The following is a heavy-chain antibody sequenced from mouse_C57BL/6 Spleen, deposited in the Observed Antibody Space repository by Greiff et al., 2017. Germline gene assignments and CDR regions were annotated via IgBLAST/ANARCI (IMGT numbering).Heavy chain of an antibody. J-gene: IGHJ4*01. CDR2: ISSGGSYT. CDR3: AGYGKGFYAMDY. Sequence: EVKLMESGGDLVKPGGSLKLSCAASGFTFSSYGMSWVRQTPDKRLEWVATISSGGSYTYYPDSVKGRFTISRDNAKNTLYLQMSSLKSEDTAMYYCAGYGKGFYAMDYWGQGTSVTVSS. D-gene: IGHD2-10*02. V-gene: IGHV5-6*01. CDR1: GFTFSSYG.